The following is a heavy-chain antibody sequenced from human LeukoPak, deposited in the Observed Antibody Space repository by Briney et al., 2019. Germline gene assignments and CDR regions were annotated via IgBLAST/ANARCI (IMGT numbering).Heavy chain of an antibody. D-gene: IGHD3-22*01. CDR3: ARALITTWTYYYYGMDV. CDR2: IYPGDSDT. CDR1: GYSFTNYW. J-gene: IGHJ6*02. Sequence: GKSLKISCKASGYSFTNYWIGWVRQMPGKGLEWMGIIYPGDSDTRYSPSFQGQVTFSVDKSVSTAYLQWSSLRASDTAMYFCARALITTWTYYYYGMDVWGQGTTVTVSS. V-gene: IGHV5-51*01.